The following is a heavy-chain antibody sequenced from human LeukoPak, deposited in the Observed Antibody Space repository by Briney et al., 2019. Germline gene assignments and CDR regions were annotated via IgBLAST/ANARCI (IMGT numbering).Heavy chain of an antibody. V-gene: IGHV1-2*02. CDR1: GYTFTGYY. CDR3: ARTYYYDSSGKGGYYYGMDV. Sequence: ASVKVSCKASGYTFTGYYMHWVRQAPGQGLEWMGWINPNSGGTNYAQKFQGRVTMTRDTSISTAYMELSRLRSDDTAVYYCARTYYYDSSGKGGYYYGMDVWGQGTTVTVSS. CDR2: INPNSGGT. J-gene: IGHJ6*02. D-gene: IGHD3-22*01.